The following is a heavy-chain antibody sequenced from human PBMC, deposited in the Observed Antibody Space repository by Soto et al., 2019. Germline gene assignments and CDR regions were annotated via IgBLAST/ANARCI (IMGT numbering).Heavy chain of an antibody. CDR3: AHSLNKYDILTGYYPLDYYYGMDV. CDR2: IYWDDDK. D-gene: IGHD3-9*01. CDR1: GFSLSTSGVG. V-gene: IGHV2-5*02. J-gene: IGHJ6*02. Sequence: QITLKESGPTLVKPTQTLTLTCTFSGFSLSTSGVGVGWIRQPPGKALEWLALIYWDDDKRYSPSLKSRVTITKDTSKNQVVLTMTNMDPVDTATYYCAHSLNKYDILTGYYPLDYYYGMDVWGQGTTVTVSS.